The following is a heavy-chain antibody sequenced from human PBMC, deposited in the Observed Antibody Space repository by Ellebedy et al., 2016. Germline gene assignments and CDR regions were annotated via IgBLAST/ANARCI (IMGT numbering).Heavy chain of an antibody. CDR2: IYYSGST. CDR1: GGSISSGDYY. CDR3: ARVVAAAGTSRFDP. J-gene: IGHJ5*02. V-gene: IGHV4-30-4*01. Sequence: SETLSLTXTVSGGSISSGDYYWSWIRQPPGKGLEWIGYIYYSGSTYYNPSLKSRVTISVDTSKNQFSLKLSSVTAADTAVYYCARVVAAAGTSRFDPWGQGTLVTVSS. D-gene: IGHD6-13*01.